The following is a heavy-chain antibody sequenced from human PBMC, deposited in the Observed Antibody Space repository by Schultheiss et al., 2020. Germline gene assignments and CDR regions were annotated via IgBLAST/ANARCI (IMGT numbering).Heavy chain of an antibody. D-gene: IGHD4-17*01. CDR1: GFTFSSYA. V-gene: IGHV3-23*01. CDR3: ARGLGRTVTTVEY. Sequence: GGSLRLSCAASGFTFSSYAMRWVRQAPGKGLEWVSSISGSDGTTYYADSVKGRFTISRDNSKNTLYLQMNSLRAEDTAVYYCARGLGRTVTTVEYWGQGTLVTVSS. CDR2: ISGSDGTT. J-gene: IGHJ4*02.